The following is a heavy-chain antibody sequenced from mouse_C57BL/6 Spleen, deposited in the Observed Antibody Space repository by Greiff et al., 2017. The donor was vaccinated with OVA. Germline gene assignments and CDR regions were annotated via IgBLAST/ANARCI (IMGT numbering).Heavy chain of an antibody. CDR2: INPSNGGT. CDR1: GYTFTSYW. Sequence: QVHVKQPGTELVKPGASVKLSCKASGYTFTSYWMHWVKQRPGQGLEWIGNINPSNGGTNYNEKFKSKATLTVDKSSSTAYMQLSSLTSEDSAVYYCAREGANWEGVFDYWGQGTTLTVSS. J-gene: IGHJ2*01. D-gene: IGHD4-1*02. V-gene: IGHV1-53*01. CDR3: AREGANWEGVFDY.